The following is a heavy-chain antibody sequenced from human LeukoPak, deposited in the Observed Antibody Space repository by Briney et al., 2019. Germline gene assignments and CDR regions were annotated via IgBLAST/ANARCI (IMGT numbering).Heavy chain of an antibody. Sequence: SETLSLTCTVSGVSVSSGYYWSWTRQHPGKGLEYIGYIYYSGSTYYNPSLRSRVTISEDTSKNQFSLELSSVTAADTAVYYCARRGYTYGYNYYYGMDVWGQGTTVTVSS. D-gene: IGHD5-18*01. CDR3: ARRGYTYGYNYYYGMDV. J-gene: IGHJ6*02. V-gene: IGHV4-31*03. CDR2: IYYSGST. CDR1: GVSVSSGYY.